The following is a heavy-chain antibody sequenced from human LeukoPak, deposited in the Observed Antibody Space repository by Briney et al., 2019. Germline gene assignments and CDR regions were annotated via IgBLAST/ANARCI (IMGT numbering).Heavy chain of an antibody. CDR3: TRESGAFSPFGF. CDR2: VHLSGAT. D-gene: IGHD1-26*01. V-gene: IGHV4-4*02. CDR1: GGSITTTNW. Sequence: SGTLSLACAVSGGSITTTNWWSWVRQPPGKGLEWIGEVHLSGATNYNPSLESRVSMSIDKSKNHLSLEVTSVTAADTAIYYCTRESGAFSPFGFWGQGTLLTVSS. J-gene: IGHJ4*02.